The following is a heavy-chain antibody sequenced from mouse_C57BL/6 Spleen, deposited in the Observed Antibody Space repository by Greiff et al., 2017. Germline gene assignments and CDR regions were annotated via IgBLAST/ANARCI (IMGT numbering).Heavy chain of an antibody. D-gene: IGHD3-2*02. CDR1: GYTFTSYW. CDR2: IYPSDSET. V-gene: IGHV1-61*01. CDR3: GTAQESYYFDY. Sequence: QVQLQQPGAELVRPGSSVKLSCKASGYTFTSYWMDWVKQRPGQGLEWIGNIYPSDSETHYNQKFKDKATLTVDKASSTAYMQLSSLTYDDSAVYYCGTAQESYYFDYWGQGTTLTVSS. J-gene: IGHJ2*01.